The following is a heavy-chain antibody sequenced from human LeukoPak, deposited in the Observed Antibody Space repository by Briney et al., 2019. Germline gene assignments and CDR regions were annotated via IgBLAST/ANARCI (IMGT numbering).Heavy chain of an antibody. CDR3: ARVELNYGMDV. Sequence: ASVKVSCKASGYTFTSYFMHWVRQAPGQGLEWMGIINPSGGSTSYAQKFQGRVTMTRATSTSTVYMELSSLRSEDTAVYYCARVELNYGMDVWGPGTTVTVSS. V-gene: IGHV1-46*01. CDR1: GYTFTSYF. D-gene: IGHD1-7*01. CDR2: INPSGGST. J-gene: IGHJ6*02.